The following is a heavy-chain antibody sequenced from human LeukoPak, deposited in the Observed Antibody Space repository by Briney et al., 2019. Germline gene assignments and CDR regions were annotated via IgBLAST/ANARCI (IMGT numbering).Heavy chain of an antibody. V-gene: IGHV4-34*01. CDR3: ARGHIAVLNWFDP. CDR2: INHSGST. D-gene: IGHD6-19*01. Sequence: SETLSLTSAVYGGSFSGYYWSWIRQPPGKGLEWIGEINHSGSTNYNPSLRSRVTISVDTSKNQFSLKLSSVTAADTAVYYCARGHIAVLNWFDPWGQGTLVTVSS. CDR1: GGSFSGYY. J-gene: IGHJ5*02.